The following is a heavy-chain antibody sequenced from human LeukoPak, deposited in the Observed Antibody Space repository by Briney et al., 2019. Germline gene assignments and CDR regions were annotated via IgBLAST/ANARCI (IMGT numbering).Heavy chain of an antibody. CDR2: ISHGGIT. Sequence: PSETLSLTCAVSGASISSRNWGNWVRQSPGKGLDWVGEISHGGITKYNPSLKDRVTISKDNSRNEFSLKLNSVTAADTAVYFCARSAGLWGLDYWGQGALVTVSA. V-gene: IGHV4-4*02. CDR3: ARSAGLWGLDY. J-gene: IGHJ4*02. CDR1: GASISSRNW. D-gene: IGHD2-21*01.